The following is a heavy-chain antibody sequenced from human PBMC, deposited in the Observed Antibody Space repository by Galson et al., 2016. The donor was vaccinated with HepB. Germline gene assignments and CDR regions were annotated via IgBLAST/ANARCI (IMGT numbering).Heavy chain of an antibody. D-gene: IGHD2/OR15-2a*01. CDR3: ARAYSRLGRWRLLYYFDY. CDR2: INQDGSEK. J-gene: IGHJ4*02. Sequence: SLRLSCAASGFIFRSYWMSWVRQAPGKGPEWVANINQDGSEKYYVDSVKGRFTISRDNAKNSLYLQMNSLRAEDTAVYYCARAYSRLGRWRLLYYFDYWGQGTLVTVSS. V-gene: IGHV3-7*01. CDR1: GFIFRSYW.